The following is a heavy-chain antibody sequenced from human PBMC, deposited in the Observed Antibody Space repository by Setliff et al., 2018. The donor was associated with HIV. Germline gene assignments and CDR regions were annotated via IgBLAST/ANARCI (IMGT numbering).Heavy chain of an antibody. V-gene: IGHV4-38-2*02. D-gene: IGHD3-10*01. CDR1: GYSMSGGYN. CDR3: VTTDYFYGRNNFEY. Sequence: PSETLSLTCTVSGYSMSGGYNWGWIRQSPEKGLEWIGNIYHVRTTYYNPSLKSRVTLSVDPSKSQFSLKLTSVTAADTALYYCVTTDYFYGRNNFEYWGQGALVTVS. CDR2: IYHVRTT. J-gene: IGHJ4*02.